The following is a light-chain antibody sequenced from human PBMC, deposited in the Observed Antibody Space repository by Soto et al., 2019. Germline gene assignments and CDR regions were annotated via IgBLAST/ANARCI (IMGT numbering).Light chain of an antibody. CDR1: SSDVGSYKY. V-gene: IGLV2-8*01. J-gene: IGLJ2*01. Sequence: QSALTQPPSASGSPGQSVTISCTGTSSDVGSYKYVSWYQQHPGKAPKLVIYEVSKRPSGVPDRFSGSNSGNTASLTVSGLQAEDEADYYCSSFAGSNNGIFGGGTKLTVL. CDR2: EVS. CDR3: SSFAGSNNGI.